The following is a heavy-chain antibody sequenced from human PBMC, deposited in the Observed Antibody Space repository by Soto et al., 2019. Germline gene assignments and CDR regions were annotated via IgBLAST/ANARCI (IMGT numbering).Heavy chain of an antibody. CDR1: GFTFSSYG. CDR3: ARDFSRIGSDFWSGYHYFDY. CDR2: IWYDGSNK. D-gene: IGHD3-3*01. Sequence: GGSLRLSCAASGFTFSSYGMHWFRQAPGKGLEWVAVIWYDGSNKYYADSVKGRFTISRDNSKNTLYLQMNSLRAEDTAGYYCARDFSRIGSDFWSGYHYFDYWGQGTLVTVSS. J-gene: IGHJ4*02. V-gene: IGHV3-33*01.